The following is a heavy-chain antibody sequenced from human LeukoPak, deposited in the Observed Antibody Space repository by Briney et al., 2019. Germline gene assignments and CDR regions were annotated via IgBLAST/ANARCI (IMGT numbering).Heavy chain of an antibody. J-gene: IGHJ4*02. D-gene: IGHD6-13*01. Sequence: PGGSLRLSCAASGLTFVDYAMHWVRQAPGKGLEWVSGISWNSGSIGYADSVKGRFTISRDNAKNSLYLQMNSMRAEDTALYYCAKDRSSSWYGVFDYWGQGTLVTVSS. V-gene: IGHV3-9*01. CDR1: GLTFVDYA. CDR2: ISWNSGSI. CDR3: AKDRSSSWYGVFDY.